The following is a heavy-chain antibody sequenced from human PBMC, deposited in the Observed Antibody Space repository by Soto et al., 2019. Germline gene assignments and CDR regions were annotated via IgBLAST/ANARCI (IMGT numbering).Heavy chain of an antibody. CDR1: GGTFSSYA. J-gene: IGHJ4*02. Sequence: SVKVSCKASGGTFSSYAISWVRQAPGQGLEWMGGIIPIFGTANYAQKFQGRVTITADESTSTAYMELRSLRSEDTAVYYCAVTDCSGGSCWASYFDYWGQGTLVTVSS. CDR3: AVTDCSGGSCWASYFDY. D-gene: IGHD2-15*01. CDR2: IIPIFGTA. V-gene: IGHV1-69*13.